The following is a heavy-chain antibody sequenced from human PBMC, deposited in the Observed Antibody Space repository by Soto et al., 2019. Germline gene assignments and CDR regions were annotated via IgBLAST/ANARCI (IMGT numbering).Heavy chain of an antibody. CDR1: GDSVSSNRAA. Sequence: SQTLSLTCVISGDSVSSNRAAWNWFGQSPSRGLEWLGRTYYRSRWNYDYAVSVKSRVTINPDTSKNQFSLQLNSVTPEDTAVYYCARMKGGPRPPDFDYWGQGTLVTVSS. CDR2: TYYRSRWNY. D-gene: IGHD2-15*01. V-gene: IGHV6-1*01. CDR3: ARMKGGPRPPDFDY. J-gene: IGHJ4*02.